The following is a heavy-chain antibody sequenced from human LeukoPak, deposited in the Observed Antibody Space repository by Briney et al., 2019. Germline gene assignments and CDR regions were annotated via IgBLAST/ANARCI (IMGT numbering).Heavy chain of an antibody. CDR1: GISLSNYA. V-gene: IGHV3-66*01. J-gene: IGHJ3*02. Sequence: GGSLRLSCVVSGISLSNYAMTWVRQAPGKGLEWVSVIYSGGSTYYADPVKGIFSISRDNSKNTLFLQMISLRAEDTAVYYCARAGSSGWYAFDIWGLGTMVTVSS. D-gene: IGHD6-19*01. CDR3: ARAGSSGWYAFDI. CDR2: IYSGGST.